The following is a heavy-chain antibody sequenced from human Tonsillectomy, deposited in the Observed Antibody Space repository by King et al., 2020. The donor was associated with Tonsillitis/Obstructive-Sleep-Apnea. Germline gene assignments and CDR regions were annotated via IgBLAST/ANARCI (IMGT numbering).Heavy chain of an antibody. CDR1: GYSFNSYW. V-gene: IGHV5-51*01. Sequence: VQLVESGAEVKKPGESLKISCQGSGYSFNSYWIGWVRQMSGKGLQWMGIIYPDDSETRYSPSFQGQVTISADKSITTAYLQWSSLKASDTAMYYCAVSYCGGDCYDAYYMDVWGKGTTVTVSS. CDR3: AVSYCGGDCYDAYYMDV. CDR2: IYPDDSET. D-gene: IGHD2-21*01. J-gene: IGHJ6*03.